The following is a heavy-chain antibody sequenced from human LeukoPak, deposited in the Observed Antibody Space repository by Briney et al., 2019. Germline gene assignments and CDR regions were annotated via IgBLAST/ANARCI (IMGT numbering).Heavy chain of an antibody. CDR2: ISGTGGST. Sequence: QSGGSLRLSCAASGFTFSTYAMSWVRQAPGKGLEWVSAISGTGGSTYYADSVKGRFTISRDNSKNTLYLQMNSLRAEDTAVYYCATDQGIAAAVSFDYWGQGTLVTVSS. D-gene: IGHD6-13*01. J-gene: IGHJ4*02. CDR1: GFTFSTYA. CDR3: ATDQGIAAAVSFDY. V-gene: IGHV3-23*01.